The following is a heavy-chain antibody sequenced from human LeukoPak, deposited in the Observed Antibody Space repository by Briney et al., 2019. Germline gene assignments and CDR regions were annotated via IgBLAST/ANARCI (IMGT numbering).Heavy chain of an antibody. CDR1: GGSISSYY. V-gene: IGHV4-59*08. J-gene: IGHJ4*02. CDR2: IYYSGST. Sequence: SETLSLTCTVCGGSISSYYWSWIRQPPGKGLEWIGYIYYSGSTNYNPSLKSRVTISVDTSKNQFSLKLSSVTAADTAVYYCARRGDYGDYFDYWGQGTLVTVSS. CDR3: ARRGDYGDYFDY. D-gene: IGHD4-17*01.